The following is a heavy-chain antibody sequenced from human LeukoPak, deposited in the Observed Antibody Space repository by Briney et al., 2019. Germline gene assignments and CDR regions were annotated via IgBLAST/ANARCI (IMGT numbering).Heavy chain of an antibody. CDR1: GFTFSSHG. CDR2: ISYDGSNK. Sequence: SGRSLRLSCAASGFTFSSHGMHWVRQAPGKGLEWVAVISYDGSNKYYADSVKGRFTISRDNSKNTLHVQMNSLRAEDTAVYYCAQSTSSSVVGDYWGQGTLVTVSS. CDR3: AQSTSSSVVGDY. J-gene: IGHJ4*02. D-gene: IGHD6-6*01. V-gene: IGHV3-30*03.